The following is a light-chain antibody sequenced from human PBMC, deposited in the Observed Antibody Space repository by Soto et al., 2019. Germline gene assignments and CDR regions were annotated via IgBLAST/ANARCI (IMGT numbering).Light chain of an antibody. CDR2: GAS. V-gene: IGKV3-20*01. CDR1: QSVTSRC. J-gene: IGKJ5*01. CDR3: QHYGLAPT. Sequence: VLTQSPGTLALSPGERATLSCRASQSVTSRCLAWYQQKPGQAPRLVIYGASSRATGIPDRFSGSGSGTDFTLTITRLEPEDSAVYFCQHYGLAPTFGQGNRLEIK.